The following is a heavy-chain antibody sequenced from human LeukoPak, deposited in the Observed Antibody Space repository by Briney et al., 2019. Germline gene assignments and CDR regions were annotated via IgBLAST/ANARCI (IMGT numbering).Heavy chain of an antibody. Sequence: GGSLRLSCAASGFTFSSYGMHWVRQAPGKGLEWVAVISYDGSNKYYADSVKGRFTISRDNSKNTLYLQMNSLRAEDRAVYYCAKNPTPYCSGWYYLCYWGQGTLVTVSS. CDR3: AKNPTPYCSGWYYLCY. J-gene: IGHJ4*02. CDR1: GFTFSSYG. CDR2: ISYDGSNK. D-gene: IGHD6-19*01. V-gene: IGHV3-30*18.